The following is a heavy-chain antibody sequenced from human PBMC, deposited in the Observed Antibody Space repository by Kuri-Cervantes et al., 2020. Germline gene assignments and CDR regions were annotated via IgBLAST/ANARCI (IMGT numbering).Heavy chain of an antibody. CDR1: GFTFSSYD. CDR2: IGTAGDT. Sequence: LSLTCAASGFTFSSYDMHWVRQATGKGLEWVSAIGTAGDTYYPGSVKGQFTISRENAKNSLYLQMNSLRAGDTAVYYCARVRGIPYYDSSGYDAFDIWGQGTMVTVSS. J-gene: IGHJ3*02. CDR3: ARVRGIPYYDSSGYDAFDI. V-gene: IGHV3-13*01. D-gene: IGHD3-22*01.